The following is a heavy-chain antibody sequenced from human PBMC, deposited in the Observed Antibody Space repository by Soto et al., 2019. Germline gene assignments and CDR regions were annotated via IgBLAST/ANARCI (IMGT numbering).Heavy chain of an antibody. CDR1: GYTFTGYY. J-gene: IGHJ6*03. D-gene: IGHD3-10*01. CDR3: ARVSGSFDDYYYYMDV. Sequence: ASVTVSCKASGYTFTGYYMHWVRQAPGQGLEWMGWINPNSGGTNYAQKFQGWVTMTRDTSISTAYMELSRLRSDDTAVYYCARVSGSFDDYYYYMDVWGKGTTVTVSS. V-gene: IGHV1-2*04. CDR2: INPNSGGT.